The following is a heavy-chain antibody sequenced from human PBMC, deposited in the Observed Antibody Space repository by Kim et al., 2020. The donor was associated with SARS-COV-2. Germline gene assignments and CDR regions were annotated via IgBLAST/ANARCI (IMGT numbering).Heavy chain of an antibody. V-gene: IGHV3-15*01. D-gene: IGHD3-10*01. CDR3: TTIHPSGNRLYYYYGMDV. CDR2: IKSKTDGGTT. CDR1: GFTFSNAW. Sequence: GGSLRLSCAASGFTFSNAWMSWVRQAPGKGLEWVGRIKSKTDGGTTDYAAPVKGRFTISRDDSKNTLYLQMNSLKTEDTAVYYCTTIHPSGNRLYYYYGMDVWGQGTTVTVSS. J-gene: IGHJ6*02.